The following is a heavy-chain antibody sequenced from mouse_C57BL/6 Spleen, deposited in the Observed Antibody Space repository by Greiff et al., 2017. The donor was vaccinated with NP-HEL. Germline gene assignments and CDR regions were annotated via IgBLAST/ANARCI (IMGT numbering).Heavy chain of an antibody. CDR3: ARPKLLITTVVDWYFDV. V-gene: IGHV3-6*01. Sequence: DVKLQESGPGLVKPSQSLSLTCSVTGYSITSGYYWNWIRQFPGNKLEWMGYISYDGSNNYNPSLKNRISITRDTSKNQFFLKLNSVTTEDTATYYCARPKLLITTVVDWYFDVWGTGTTVTVSS. CDR2: ISYDGSN. CDR1: GYSITSGYY. D-gene: IGHD1-1*01. J-gene: IGHJ1*03.